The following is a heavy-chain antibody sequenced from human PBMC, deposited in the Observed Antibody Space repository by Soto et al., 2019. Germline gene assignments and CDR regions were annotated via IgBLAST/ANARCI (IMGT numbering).Heavy chain of an antibody. CDR2: ISYDGSNK. CDR3: AKDQDYGDYTFPGTIDY. CDR1: GFTFSSYG. D-gene: IGHD4-17*01. V-gene: IGHV3-30*18. Sequence: VGSLRLSCAASGFTFSSYGMHWVRQAPGKGLEWVAVISYDGSNKYYADSVKGRFTISRDNSKNTLYLQMNSLRAEDTAVYYCAKDQDYGDYTFPGTIDYWGQGTLVTVSS. J-gene: IGHJ4*02.